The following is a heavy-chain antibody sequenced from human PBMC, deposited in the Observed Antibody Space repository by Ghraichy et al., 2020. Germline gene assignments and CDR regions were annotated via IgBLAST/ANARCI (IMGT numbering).Heavy chain of an antibody. V-gene: IGHV1-2*02. CDR1: GYIFTGYF. Sequence: ASVKVSCKASGYIFTGYFMHWVRQAPGQGLEWMGWINPNSGGTHYAQKFQGRVTLTRDTSISTAYMELSRLRSYDDTAVYYCARGSRGYCTTGVCYPDYWGQGTLVTVSS. CDR2: INPNSGGT. D-gene: IGHD2-8*01. CDR3: ARGSRGYCTTGVCYPDY. J-gene: IGHJ4*02.